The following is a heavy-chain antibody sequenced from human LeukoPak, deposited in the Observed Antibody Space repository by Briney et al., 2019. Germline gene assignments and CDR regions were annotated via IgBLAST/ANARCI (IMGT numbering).Heavy chain of an antibody. CDR3: ARKELVPHYYYYYGMDV. Sequence: PETLSLTCTVSGGSVSSGSYYWSWIRQPPGKGLEWIGYIYYSGSTNYNPSLKSRVTISVDTSKNQFSLRLSSVTAADTAVYYCARKELVPHYYYYYGMDVWGQGTTVTVSS. J-gene: IGHJ6*02. CDR1: GGSVSSGSYY. CDR2: IYYSGST. V-gene: IGHV4-61*01. D-gene: IGHD3-10*01.